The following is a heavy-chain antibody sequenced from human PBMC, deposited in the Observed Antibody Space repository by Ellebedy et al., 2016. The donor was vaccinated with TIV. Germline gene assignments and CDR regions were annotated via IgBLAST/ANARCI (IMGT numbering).Heavy chain of an antibody. Sequence: MPSETLSLTCTVSGGSISSSSYYRGWIRQPPGKGLEWIGSIYYSWSTYYNPSLQSRVTISVDTSKTQFSLKLTSVTAAETAVYYCASVVWQLPVSYAFDIWGQGTMVTVSS. CDR2: IYYSWST. CDR1: GGSISSSSYY. V-gene: IGHV4-39*07. CDR3: ASVVWQLPVSYAFDI. D-gene: IGHD2-15*01. J-gene: IGHJ3*02.